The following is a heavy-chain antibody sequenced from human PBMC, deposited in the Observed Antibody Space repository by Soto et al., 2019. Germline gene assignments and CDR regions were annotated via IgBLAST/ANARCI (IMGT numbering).Heavy chain of an antibody. J-gene: IGHJ4*02. Sequence: EVELSESGGGWVQPGGSLRLSCAASGFNFRSYAMSWVRRAPGKGLEWVSAISGSGGTSYFADSVRGRFTIARDNSKNTLYLQLSSLRVEDTAEYFCAKGRGSSWTIDYWGQGTLVTVSS. CDR2: ISGSGGTS. D-gene: IGHD6-13*01. V-gene: IGHV3-23*01. CDR3: AKGRGSSWTIDY. CDR1: GFNFRSYA.